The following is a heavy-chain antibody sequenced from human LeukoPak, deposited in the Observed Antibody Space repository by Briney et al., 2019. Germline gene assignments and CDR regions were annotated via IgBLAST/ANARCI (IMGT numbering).Heavy chain of an antibody. D-gene: IGHD3-16*02. J-gene: IGHJ4*02. CDR2: ISDSGGYK. CDR3: AKGGSYRSQPYFDY. Sequence: GGSLRLSCAASGLTFRTYAMSWVRQAPGKGLEWVSSISDSGGYKFYADSVKGRFTISRDNSKNTVYLQMNSLRAEDTAVYYCAKGGSYRSQPYFDYWGQGTPVTVSS. CDR1: GLTFRTYA. V-gene: IGHV3-23*01.